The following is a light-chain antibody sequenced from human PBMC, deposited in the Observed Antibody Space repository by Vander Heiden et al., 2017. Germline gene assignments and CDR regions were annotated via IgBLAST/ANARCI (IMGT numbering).Light chain of an antibody. CDR3: QKYSTAPLT. J-gene: IGKJ4*01. V-gene: IGKV4-1*01. CDR1: QSALSSSNNKIY. CDR2: WAS. Sequence: DISMTQSPDYPAVSLGERATLNCNSTQSALSSSNNKIYLAWYQQIPGEPPKLLINWASTRGSGVPDRFSGSGSGTDFPLTISSLQAEDVAVYYCQKYSTAPLTFGGGTKVEIK.